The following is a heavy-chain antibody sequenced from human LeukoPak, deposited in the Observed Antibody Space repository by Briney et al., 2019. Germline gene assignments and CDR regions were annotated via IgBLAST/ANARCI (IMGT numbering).Heavy chain of an antibody. V-gene: IGHV3-53*01. J-gene: IGHJ6*02. CDR3: ARDSIARHYYYYGMDV. D-gene: IGHD6-6*01. CDR1: GFTFSSYS. CDR2: IYSGGST. Sequence: GGSLRLSCAASGFTFSSYSMNWVRQAPGKGLEWVSVIYSGGSTYYADSVKGRFTISRDNSKNTLYLQMNSLRAEDTAVYYCARDSIARHYYYYGMDVWGQGTTVTVSS.